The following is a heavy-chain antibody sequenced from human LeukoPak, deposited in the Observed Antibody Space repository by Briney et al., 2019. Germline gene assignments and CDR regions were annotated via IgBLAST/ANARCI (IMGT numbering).Heavy chain of an antibody. V-gene: IGHV4-59*01. Sequence: SETLSLTCSVTEGSINSYHWSWLRQSPGQGLEWIGSIFKTGSTDYNPSLKRRVTILADTSNNRISLNLRSVTAADTAIYYRANNYYDSSASVFASWGQGTLVAVSS. CDR3: ANNYYDSSASVFAS. CDR1: EGSINSYH. D-gene: IGHD3-22*01. CDR2: IFKTGST. J-gene: IGHJ5*01.